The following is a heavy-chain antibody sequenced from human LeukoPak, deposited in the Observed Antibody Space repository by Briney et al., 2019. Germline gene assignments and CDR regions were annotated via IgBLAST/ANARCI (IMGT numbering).Heavy chain of an antibody. V-gene: IGHV4-59*01. CDR1: GDSXXXXX. D-gene: IGHD5-12*01. CDR2: IYSSGST. CDR3: ARGSGGYVPFDY. J-gene: IGHJ4*02. Sequence: PSETLSLTCTVSGDSXXXXXXXXXXXXPXXXXXXIGYIYSSGSTNYNPSLKSRVTISVHTSKNQLSLKLSSVTAADTAVYYCARGSGGYVPFDYWGQGILVTVSS.